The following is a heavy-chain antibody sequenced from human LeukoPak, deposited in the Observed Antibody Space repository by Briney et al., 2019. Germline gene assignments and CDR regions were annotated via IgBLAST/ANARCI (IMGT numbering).Heavy chain of an antibody. Sequence: SETLSLTCTVSGGSISSYYWSWIRQPPGKGLEWIGYIYYSGSTNYNPSLKSRVTISVDTSKNQFSLKLSSVTAADTAVYYCARDLLYSNYLDGFDYWGQGTLVTVSS. J-gene: IGHJ4*02. D-gene: IGHD4-11*01. CDR3: ARDLLYSNYLDGFDY. CDR1: GGSISSYY. V-gene: IGHV4-59*01. CDR2: IYYSGST.